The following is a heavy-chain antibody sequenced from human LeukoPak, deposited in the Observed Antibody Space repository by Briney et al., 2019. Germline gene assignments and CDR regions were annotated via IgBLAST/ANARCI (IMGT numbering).Heavy chain of an antibody. J-gene: IGHJ6*03. V-gene: IGHV3-33*03. CDR1: GFTFSSYG. Sequence: GGSLRLSCAASGFTFSSYGMHWVRQAPGKGLEWVAVIWYDGSTKYYADTVKGRFNISRDKSKTPLYLQMNSLRARDTAVYYGAKATGGGYYYYMDVWGKGTTVTVSS. D-gene: IGHD7-27*01. CDR3: AKATGGGYYYYMDV. CDR2: IWYDGSTK.